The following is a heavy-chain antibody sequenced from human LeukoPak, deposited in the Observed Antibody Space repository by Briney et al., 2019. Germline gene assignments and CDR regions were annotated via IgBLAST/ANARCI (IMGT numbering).Heavy chain of an antibody. V-gene: IGHV3-33*06. CDR3: AKGSHSSGYYVFDY. CDR1: GSTFSSYG. J-gene: IGHJ4*02. D-gene: IGHD3-22*01. CDR2: IWYDGSNK. Sequence: GGSLRLSCAASGSTFSSYGMHWVRQAPGKGLEWVAVIWYDGSNKYYADSVKGRFTISRDNSKNTLYLQMSSLRAEDTAVYYCAKGSHSSGYYVFDYWGQGTLVTVSS.